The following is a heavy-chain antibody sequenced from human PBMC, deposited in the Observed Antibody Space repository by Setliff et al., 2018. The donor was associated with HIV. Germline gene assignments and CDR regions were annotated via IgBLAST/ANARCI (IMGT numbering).Heavy chain of an antibody. CDR2: ISSSSSYI. CDR1: GFTFSSYN. CDR3: ARAPIAPAGMHYYYYYMDV. J-gene: IGHJ6*03. Sequence: PGGSLRLSCTASGFTFSSYNLNWVRQAPGKGLEWVSSISSSSSYIYYADSVKGRFTISRDNAKRSLYLRMNSLRAEDTAVYYCARAPIAPAGMHYYYYYMDVWGKGTTVTVSS. V-gene: IGHV3-21*01. D-gene: IGHD6-13*01.